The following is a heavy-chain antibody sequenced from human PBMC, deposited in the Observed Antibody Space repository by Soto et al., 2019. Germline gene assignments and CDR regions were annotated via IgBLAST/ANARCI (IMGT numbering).Heavy chain of an antibody. CDR1: GGSISSGGYY. J-gene: IGHJ4*02. CDR2: IYYSGIT. Sequence: SETLSLTCTVSGGSISSGGYYWSWIRQHPGKGLEWTGYIYYSGITYYNPSLKSRVTISVDTSKNQFSLKLSSVTAADTAVYYCARGAVGATPFDSWGQGTLVTVSS. V-gene: IGHV4-31*03. CDR3: ARGAVGATPFDS. D-gene: IGHD1-26*01.